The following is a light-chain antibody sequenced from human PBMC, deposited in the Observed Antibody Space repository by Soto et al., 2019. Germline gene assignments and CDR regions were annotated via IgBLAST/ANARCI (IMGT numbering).Light chain of an antibody. J-gene: IGKJ1*01. CDR3: QQYNSYWT. CDR1: QSINNW. V-gene: IGKV1-5*03. Sequence: DIQMTQSPSTLSASVGDRVTITCRASQSINNWLAWYQQKPGKATKLLIYKVYTLEGGVPSRFSGSGSGTEFTLTISNLQPDDFATYYCQQYNSYWTFGQGTKVEIK. CDR2: KVY.